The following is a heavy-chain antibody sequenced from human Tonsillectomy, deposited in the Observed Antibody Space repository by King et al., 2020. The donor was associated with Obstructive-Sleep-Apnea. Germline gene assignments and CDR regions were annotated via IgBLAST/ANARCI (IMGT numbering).Heavy chain of an antibody. V-gene: IGHV3-21*01. CDR3: ARLTLVATTAPFDY. J-gene: IGHJ4*02. CDR1: GFTFSNYS. D-gene: IGHD5-12*01. CDR2: ISRDRNKI. Sequence: VQLVESGGGLVKPGGSLRLSCAASGFTFSNYSINWVRQAPGKGLEWVSVISRDRNKIYYADSVKGRFTMSRDNAKNSLFLQMNSLRAEDTALYYCARLTLVATTAPFDYWGQGTLVTVSS.